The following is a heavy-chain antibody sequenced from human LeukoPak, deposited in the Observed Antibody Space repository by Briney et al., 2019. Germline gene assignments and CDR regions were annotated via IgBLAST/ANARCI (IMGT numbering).Heavy chain of an antibody. CDR2: IYYSGST. Sequence: SETLSLTCTVSGGSISSYYWSWIRQPPGKGLEWIGYIYYSGSTNYNPSLKNRITISIDTSNNQVSLKLRSVTAADTAVYYCARQMFSTVSPFDYWGQGALVTVSS. CDR1: GGSISSYY. V-gene: IGHV4-59*01. D-gene: IGHD4-17*01. CDR3: ARQMFSTVSPFDY. J-gene: IGHJ4*02.